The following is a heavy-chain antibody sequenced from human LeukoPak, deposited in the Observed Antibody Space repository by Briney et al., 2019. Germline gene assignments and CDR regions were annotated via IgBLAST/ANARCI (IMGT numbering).Heavy chain of an antibody. J-gene: IGHJ6*03. V-gene: IGHV3-7*04. CDR2: IKQDGSEK. CDR3: ARADCGGDCPPYYYYMDV. D-gene: IGHD2-21*01. CDR1: GFIFSNYW. Sequence: GGSLRLSCAASGFIFSNYWMNWVRQAPGKGLEWVANIKQDGSEKYYVDSVKGRFTISRDNAKNSLYLQMNSLRAEDPAVYYCARADCGGDCPPYYYYMDVWGKGTTVTVAS.